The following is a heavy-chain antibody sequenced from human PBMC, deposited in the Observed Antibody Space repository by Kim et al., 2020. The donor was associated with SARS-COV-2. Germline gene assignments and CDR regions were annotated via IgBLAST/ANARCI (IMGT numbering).Heavy chain of an antibody. J-gene: IGHJ4*02. Sequence: SETLSLTCAVYGGSFSGYYWSWIRQPPGKGLEWIGEINHSGSTNYNPSLKSRVTISVDTSKNQFSLKLSSVTAADTAVYYCVCGGDLPALDYWGQGTLVTVSS. CDR3: VCGGDLPALDY. D-gene: IGHD2-21*02. CDR2: INHSGST. V-gene: IGHV4-34*01. CDR1: GGSFSGYY.